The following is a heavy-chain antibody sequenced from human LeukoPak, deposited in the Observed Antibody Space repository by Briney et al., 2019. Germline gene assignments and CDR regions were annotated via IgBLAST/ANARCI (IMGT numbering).Heavy chain of an antibody. V-gene: IGHV1-18*01. CDR1: GYTFTSYG. Sequence: GASVKVSCKASGYTFTSYGISWVRQAPGQGLEWMGWISAYNGNTNYAQKLQGRVTMTTDTSTSTAYMELRSLRSDDTAVYYCARVIGRDYYDSSGYWDFDYWGQGTLVTVSS. D-gene: IGHD3-22*01. J-gene: IGHJ4*02. CDR3: ARVIGRDYYDSSGYWDFDY. CDR2: ISAYNGNT.